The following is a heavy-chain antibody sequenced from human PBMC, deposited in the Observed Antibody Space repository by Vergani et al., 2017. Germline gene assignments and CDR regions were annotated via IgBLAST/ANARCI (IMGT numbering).Heavy chain of an antibody. CDR2: IGYDGRIK. CDR1: GFSFNTYG. Sequence: QVQLVETGGGVVQPGGSLRLYCATSGFSFNTYGAHWVRQAPGKGLEWVAFIGYDGRIKYNVDSVKGRFNISRDTSKKTLSLQMRSLRADDTAVYYCAKDGRENSDYGYFDYWGQGTLVTVSS. CDR3: AKDGRENSDYGYFDY. V-gene: IGHV3-30*02. J-gene: IGHJ4*02. D-gene: IGHD4-17*01.